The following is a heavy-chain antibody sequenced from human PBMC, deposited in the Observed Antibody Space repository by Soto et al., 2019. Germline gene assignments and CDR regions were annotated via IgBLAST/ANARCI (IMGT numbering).Heavy chain of an antibody. CDR2: TYYRSKWNN. D-gene: IGHD1-1*01. CDR3: IRGPAGTMDV. V-gene: IGHV6-1*01. CDR1: EDSVSSNGAA. J-gene: IGHJ6*02. Sequence: SQTLSLTCAISEDSVSSNGAAWNWIRQSPSRGFQWLGRTYYRSKWNNDYAVSVKSRITINQDTSKNQFSLQLNTVTPEDTAVYYCIRGPAGTMDVWGLWVTFTV.